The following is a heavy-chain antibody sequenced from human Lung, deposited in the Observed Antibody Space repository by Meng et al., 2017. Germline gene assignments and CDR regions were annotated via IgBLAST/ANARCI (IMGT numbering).Heavy chain of an antibody. CDR1: GYTFTNYA. CDR3: ARSKSIAAAGGY. J-gene: IGHJ4*02. CDR2: INAGNGNT. V-gene: IGHV1-3*01. Sequence: QVQLVQSGAEVKKSGASVKVFCKASGYTFTNYAMHWVRQAPGQRLEWMGWINAGNGNTKYSQKFQGRVTITRDTSASTAYMELSSLRSEDTAVYYCARSKSIAAAGGYWGQGTPVTVSS. D-gene: IGHD6-13*01.